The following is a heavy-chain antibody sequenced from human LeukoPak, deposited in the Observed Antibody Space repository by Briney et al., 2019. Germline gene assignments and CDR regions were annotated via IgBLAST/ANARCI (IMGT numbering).Heavy chain of an antibody. D-gene: IGHD3/OR15-3a*01. CDR1: GFTVSSNY. Sequence: GGSLRLSCAASGFTVSSNYMSWVRQAPGKGLEWVSGISPTGDITYYADSVMGRFTISRDNPKSTVYLQMNSLRVEDTAVYYCVRDRDWGAFDVWGQVTMVTVSS. CDR3: VRDRDWGAFDV. CDR2: ISPTGDIT. V-gene: IGHV3-23*01. J-gene: IGHJ3*01.